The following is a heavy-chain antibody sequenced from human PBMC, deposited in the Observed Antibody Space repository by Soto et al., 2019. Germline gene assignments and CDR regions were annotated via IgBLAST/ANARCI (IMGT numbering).Heavy chain of an antibody. V-gene: IGHV3-21*01. Sequence: EVQLVESGGGLVKPGGSLRLSCAASGFNFGGSSMNWVRQAPGKGLEWVSSISDSGGFIKYADSVKGRFTISRDNAKNSLFLQMDSVRAEDTAVYYCATSSSWYYLHWGQGTLVTV. CDR1: GFNFGGSS. J-gene: IGHJ4*02. CDR3: ATSSSWYYLH. CDR2: ISDSGGFI. D-gene: IGHD6-13*01.